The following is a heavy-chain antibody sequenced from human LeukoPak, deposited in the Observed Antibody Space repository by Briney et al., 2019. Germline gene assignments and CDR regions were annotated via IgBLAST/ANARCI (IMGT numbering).Heavy chain of an antibody. CDR1: GFTFSSDA. CDR2: ISGSGGST. CDR3: AKDRGRTWVQVAN. D-gene: IGHD2-15*01. Sequence: PGGSLRLSCIGTGFTFSSDAMGWVRQAPGKGLEWVSGISGSGGSTYYADSVKGRFTISRDNSKNTLYLQMNRLRVEDTAVYYCAKDRGRTWVQVANWGQGTLVTVSS. J-gene: IGHJ4*02. V-gene: IGHV3-23*01.